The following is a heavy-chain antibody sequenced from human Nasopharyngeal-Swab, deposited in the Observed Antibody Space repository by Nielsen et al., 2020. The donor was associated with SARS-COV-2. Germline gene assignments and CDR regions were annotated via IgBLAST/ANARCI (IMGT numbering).Heavy chain of an antibody. CDR1: GFTFDDYA. CDR3: ARDYGDFYFDY. D-gene: IGHD4-17*01. J-gene: IGHJ4*02. Sequence: GGSLRLSCETSGFTFDDYAMYWVRQAPGKGLEWVSGISWNGNIRGHADSLEGRFTISRDNSKNTLYLQMNSLRAEDTAVYYCARDYGDFYFDYWGQGTLVTVSS. CDR2: ISWNGNIR. V-gene: IGHV3-20*04.